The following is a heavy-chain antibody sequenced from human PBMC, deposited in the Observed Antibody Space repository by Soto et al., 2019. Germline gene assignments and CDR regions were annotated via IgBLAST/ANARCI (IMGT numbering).Heavy chain of an antibody. CDR2: ISYDGSNK. V-gene: IGHV3-30*18. CDR1: GFTFSSYG. CDR3: AKRRYDFLGGYYYYGMDV. D-gene: IGHD3-3*01. J-gene: IGHJ6*02. Sequence: GGSLRLSCAASGFTFSSYGMHWVRQAPGKGLEWVAVISYDGSNKYYADSVKGRFTISRDNSKNTLYLQMNSLRAEDTAVYYCAKRRYDFLGGYYYYGMDVWGQGTTVTVSS.